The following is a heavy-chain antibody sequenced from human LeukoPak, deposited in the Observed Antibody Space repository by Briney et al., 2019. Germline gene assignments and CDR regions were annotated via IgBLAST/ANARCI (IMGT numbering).Heavy chain of an antibody. D-gene: IGHD3-10*01. CDR3: ARGGSMVRGVIPRDY. J-gene: IGHJ4*02. CDR2: INHSGST. V-gene: IGHV4-34*01. Sequence: SETLSLTCAVYGGSFSGYYWSWIRQPPGKGLEWIGEINHSGSTNYNPSLKSRVTISVDASKNQFSLKLSSVTAADTAVYFCARGGSMVRGVIPRDYWGQGTLVTVSS. CDR1: GGSFSGYY.